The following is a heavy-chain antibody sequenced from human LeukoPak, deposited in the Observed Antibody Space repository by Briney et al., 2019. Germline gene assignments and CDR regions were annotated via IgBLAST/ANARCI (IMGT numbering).Heavy chain of an antibody. J-gene: IGHJ4*02. CDR2: IYHSGST. CDR1: GYSINSGYY. CDR3: ARVLTGRAPFDY. V-gene: IGHV4-38-2*02. Sequence: SETLSLSCTVSGYSINSGYYWGWIRQPPGKGLEWIGSIYHSGSTYYNPSLKSRVTISVDTSKNQFSLKLSSVTAEDTAVYYCARVLTGRAPFDYWGQGTLVTVSS.